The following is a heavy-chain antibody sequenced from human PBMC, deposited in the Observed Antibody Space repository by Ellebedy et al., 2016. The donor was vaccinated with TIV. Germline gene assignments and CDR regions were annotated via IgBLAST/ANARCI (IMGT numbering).Heavy chain of an antibody. Sequence: GGFLRLSCAASQFTVSYNYMNWVRQAPGRGPEWVSGIYTDDTTYYADSVKGRFTISRDNSKNTLYLQMNSLRTEDTAVYYCARTTFYDVDLSGWYFDLWGRGSLVTVSS. CDR1: QFTVSYNY. CDR3: ARTTFYDVDLSGWYFDL. CDR2: IYTDDTT. V-gene: IGHV3-66*01. J-gene: IGHJ2*01. D-gene: IGHD3-10*02.